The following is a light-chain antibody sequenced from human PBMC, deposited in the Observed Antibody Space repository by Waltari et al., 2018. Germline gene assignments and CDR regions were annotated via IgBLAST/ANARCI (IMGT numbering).Light chain of an antibody. CDR3: QSADSTSTHVV. Sequence: SYELTQPHSLSVSPGQTATTTCPGDALPKQFAFWYQQKPGQDPVLVTYKDPERPSGIPDRFSGSTSGTTVTLTISGGQAEDEADYYCQSADSTSTHVVFGGGTKLTVL. V-gene: IGLV3-25*03. CDR2: KDP. J-gene: IGLJ2*01. CDR1: ALPKQF.